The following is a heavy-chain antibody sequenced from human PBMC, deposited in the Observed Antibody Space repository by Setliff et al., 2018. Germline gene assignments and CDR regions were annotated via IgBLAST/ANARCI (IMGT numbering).Heavy chain of an antibody. Sequence: ASVKVSCKAPGHIFSSYGISWVRQAPGQGLEWMGWISSYNDVTNYEQRFQGRVTMTTDTSASAAYMELRGLRPDDTAIYYCAISSLSICSGGSCPNAFDIWGQGTLVTVSS. V-gene: IGHV1-18*01. CDR2: ISSYNDVT. CDR1: GHIFSSYG. CDR3: AISSLSICSGGSCPNAFDI. J-gene: IGHJ3*02. D-gene: IGHD2-15*01.